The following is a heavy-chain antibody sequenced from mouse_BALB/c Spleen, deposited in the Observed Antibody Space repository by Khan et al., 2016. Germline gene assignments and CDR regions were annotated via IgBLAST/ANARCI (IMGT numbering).Heavy chain of an antibody. CDR3: ARNSHVRYDEGYAMDY. CDR2: IYPYTGGT. Sequence: VQLQQSGPELVKFGASVKISCKASGYTFTNYNMNWVKQSHGKSLEWIGYIYPYTGGTGYNQKFKSKATLTVDDSSSTAYMELRSLASEDSAVDYCARNSHVRYDEGYAMDYWGQGTSVTVSS. J-gene: IGHJ4*01. D-gene: IGHD2-14*01. CDR1: GYTFTNYN. V-gene: IGHV1S29*02.